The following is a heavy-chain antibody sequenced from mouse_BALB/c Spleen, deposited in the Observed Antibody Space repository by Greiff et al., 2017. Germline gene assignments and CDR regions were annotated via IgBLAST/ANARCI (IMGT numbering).Heavy chain of an antibody. CDR1: GYSITSGYY. CDR3: ATIYGSSYENFDY. J-gene: IGHJ2*01. V-gene: IGHV3-6*02. CDR2: ISYDGSN. Sequence: DVQLQESGPGLVKPSQSLSLTCSVTGYSITSGYYWNWIRQFPGNKLEWMGYISYDGSNNYNPSLKNRISITRDTSKNQFFLKLNSVTTEDTATYYCATIYGSSYENFDYWGQGTTLTVSS. D-gene: IGHD1-1*01.